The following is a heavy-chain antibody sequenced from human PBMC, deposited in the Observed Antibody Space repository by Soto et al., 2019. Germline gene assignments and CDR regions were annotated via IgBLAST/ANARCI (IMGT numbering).Heavy chain of an antibody. D-gene: IGHD3-3*01. CDR2: INHSGST. CDR3: ARHVGVRHYDFWSGYLAPYYYYMDV. V-gene: IGHV4-34*01. Sequence: PSETLSLTCAVYGGSFSGYYWSWIRQPPGKGLEWIGEINHSGSTNYNPSLKSRVTISVGTSKNQFSLKLSSVTAADTAVYYCARHVGVRHYDFWSGYLAPYYYYMDVWGKGTTVTVSS. J-gene: IGHJ6*03. CDR1: GGSFSGYY.